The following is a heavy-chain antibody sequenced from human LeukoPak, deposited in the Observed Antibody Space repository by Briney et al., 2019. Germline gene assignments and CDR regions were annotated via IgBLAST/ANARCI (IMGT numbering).Heavy chain of an antibody. CDR2: ISYDGSNK. CDR1: GFTFSSYG. Sequence: QPGRSVRLSCAASGFTFSSYGMHWGRQAPGKGLEWVAVISYDGSNKYYADSVKGRFTISRDNAKNTLYLQMNSLRAEDTAVYYCARRSGGYNCFDQWGQGTLVTVSS. CDR3: ARRSGGYNCFDQ. V-gene: IGHV3-30*03. J-gene: IGHJ4*02. D-gene: IGHD5-24*01.